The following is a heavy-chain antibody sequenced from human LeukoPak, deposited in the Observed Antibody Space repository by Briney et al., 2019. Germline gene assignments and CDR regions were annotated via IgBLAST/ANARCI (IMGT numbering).Heavy chain of an antibody. J-gene: IGHJ3*02. CDR1: GYTFTGYY. Sequence: GASVKVSFKASGYTFTGYYIHWVRQAPGQGLEWMGWINPYSGGTNYTQKFQGRVTMTRDTSISTAYMELSRLTSDDTAVYYCAALSRDDAFDIWGQGTMVTVSS. CDR3: AALSRDDAFDI. V-gene: IGHV1-2*02. CDR2: INPYSGGT.